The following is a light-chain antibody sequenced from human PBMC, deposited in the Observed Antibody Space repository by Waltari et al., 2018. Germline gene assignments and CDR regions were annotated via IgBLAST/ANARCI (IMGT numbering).Light chain of an antibody. J-gene: IGLJ2*01. Sequence: QSALTQPPSASGSPGQSVTISCTATSSDVGGFNYVSWYQQHPGKTPKLRVYEVSKRPSGVPDRLSGSKSCNTASLTVSGLQAEDEGDYYCSSYAGTNNVVFGGGTKLTVL. V-gene: IGLV2-8*01. CDR2: EVS. CDR3: SSYAGTNNVV. CDR1: SSDVGGFNY.